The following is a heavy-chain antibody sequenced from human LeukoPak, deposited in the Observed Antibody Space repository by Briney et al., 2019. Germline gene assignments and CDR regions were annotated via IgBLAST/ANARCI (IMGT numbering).Heavy chain of an antibody. CDR2: IYYGGST. J-gene: IGHJ4*02. V-gene: IGHV4-30-2*03. D-gene: IGHD4-17*01. CDR3: ARLPTVTFFHY. CDR1: GGSISSGGYC. Sequence: PSQTLSLTCAVPGGSISSGGYCWSWIRQPPGKGLEWIVYIYYGGSTYHTPSLKSRVTISVDTSKNQFSLRLSSVTAADTAVYYCARLPTVTFFHYWGQGTLVTVSS.